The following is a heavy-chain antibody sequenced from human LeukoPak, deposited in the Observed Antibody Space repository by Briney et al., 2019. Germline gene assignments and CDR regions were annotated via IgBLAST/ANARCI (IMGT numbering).Heavy chain of an antibody. J-gene: IGHJ4*02. D-gene: IGHD1-20*01. CDR1: GGSISSYY. Sequence: PSETLSLTCTVSGGSISSYYWSWIRQPPGKGLEWIGYIYYSGSTNYNPSLKSRVTISVDTSKNQFSLKLGSVTAADTAVYYCAGRNNWNGPADYWGQGTLVTVSS. CDR3: AGRNNWNGPADY. V-gene: IGHV4-59*08. CDR2: IYYSGST.